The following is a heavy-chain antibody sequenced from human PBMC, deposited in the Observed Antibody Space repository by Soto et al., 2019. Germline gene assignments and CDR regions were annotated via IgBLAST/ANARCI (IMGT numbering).Heavy chain of an antibody. J-gene: IGHJ6*02. D-gene: IGHD3-10*01. Sequence: QVQLVQSGAEVKKPGSSVKVSCKASGGTFSSYAISWVRQAPGQGLEWMGGIIPIFGTANYAQKFQGRVTITADESTSTAYMELSSLRSEDTAVYYCAIGDYYGSGSAIYYYYGMDVWGQGTTVTVSS. V-gene: IGHV1-69*01. CDR2: IIPIFGTA. CDR1: GGTFSSYA. CDR3: AIGDYYGSGSAIYYYYGMDV.